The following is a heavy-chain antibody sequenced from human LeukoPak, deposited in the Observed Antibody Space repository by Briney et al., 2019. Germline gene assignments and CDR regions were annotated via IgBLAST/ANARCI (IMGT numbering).Heavy chain of an antibody. D-gene: IGHD7-27*01. CDR1: GFTVSSNY. V-gene: IGHV3-53*01. CDR3: ARIDLRLGLSLAFDI. Sequence: GGSLRLSWAASGFTVSSNYMSWVRQARGKGLEWVSVIYSGGSTYYADSVKGRFTISRDNSKNTLYLQMNSLRAEDTAVYYCARIDLRLGLSLAFDIRGQGTMVTVSS. CDR2: IYSGGST. J-gene: IGHJ3*02.